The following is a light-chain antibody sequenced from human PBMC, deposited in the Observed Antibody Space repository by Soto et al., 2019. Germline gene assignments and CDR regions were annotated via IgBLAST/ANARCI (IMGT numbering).Light chain of an antibody. CDR3: QQYKTYWT. V-gene: IGKV1-5*03. J-gene: IGKJ1*01. CDR2: KAS. CDR1: QSVSSW. Sequence: DIQMTQSPSTLSAYVEDRVPITCRASQSVSSWLAWFQQKPGKAPKILIYKASSLQSGVSSRFSGGGSGTEFTLTISSLQPDYFATYYCQQYKTYWTFGPGTKVDIK.